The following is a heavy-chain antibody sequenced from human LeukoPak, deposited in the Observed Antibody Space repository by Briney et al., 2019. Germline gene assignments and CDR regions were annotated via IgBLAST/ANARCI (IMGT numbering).Heavy chain of an antibody. CDR1: GYTSTSYY. V-gene: IGHV1-46*01. D-gene: IGHD1-14*01. J-gene: IGHJ5*02. CDR2: INPSGGST. Sequence: ASVKVSCKASGYTSTSYYMHWVRQAPGQGLEWMGIINPSGGSTSYAQKFQGRVTMTRDTSTSTVYMELSSLRSEDTAVYYCARQPPLDNWFDPWGQGTLVTVSS. CDR3: ARQPPLDNWFDP.